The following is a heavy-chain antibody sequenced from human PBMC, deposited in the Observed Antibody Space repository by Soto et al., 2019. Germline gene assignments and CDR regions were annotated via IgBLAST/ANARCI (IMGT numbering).Heavy chain of an antibody. J-gene: IGHJ4*02. V-gene: IGHV5-51*01. CDR3: ARQSTYYYDSSGYYLDY. D-gene: IGHD3-22*01. Sequence: GESLKISCKGSGYSFTSYWIGWVRQMPGKGLEWMGIIYPGDSDTRYSPSFQGQVTISADKSISTAYLQWSSLKASDTAMYYCARQSTYYYDSSGYYLDYWGQGTRVTVSS. CDR1: GYSFTSYW. CDR2: IYPGDSDT.